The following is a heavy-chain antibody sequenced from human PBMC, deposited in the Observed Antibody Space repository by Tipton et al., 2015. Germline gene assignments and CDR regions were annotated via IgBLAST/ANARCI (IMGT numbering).Heavy chain of an antibody. CDR1: GFTFSSSW. Sequence: SLRLSCAASGFTFSSSWMHWVRQAPGKGLVWVSHINNDGSGSSYAASVKGRFTISGDNAKNTLYLQMNSLEAEDTAVYFCTRALTAYYYDSSGSTYYFDSWGQGTLVTVSS. V-gene: IGHV3-74*01. D-gene: IGHD3-22*01. CDR3: TRALTAYYYDSSGSTYYFDS. CDR2: INNDGSGS. J-gene: IGHJ4*02.